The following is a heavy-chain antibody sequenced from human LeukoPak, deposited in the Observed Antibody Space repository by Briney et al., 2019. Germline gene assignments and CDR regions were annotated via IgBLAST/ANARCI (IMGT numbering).Heavy chain of an antibody. D-gene: IGHD3-9*01. CDR2: MNPNSGNT. CDR3: ARAGRLRYFDWLVTYYYYYYMDV. J-gene: IGHJ6*03. CDR1: GYTFTSYD. V-gene: IGHV1-8*01. Sequence: ASVKVSCKASGYTFTSYDINWVRQATGQGLEWMGWMNPNSGNTGYAQKFQGRVTMTRNTSISTAYMELSSLRSEDTAVYYCARAGRLRYFDWLVTYYYYYYMDVWGKGTTVTISS.